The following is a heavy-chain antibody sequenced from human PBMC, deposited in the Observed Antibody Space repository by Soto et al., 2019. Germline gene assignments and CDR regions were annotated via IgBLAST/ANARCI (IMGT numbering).Heavy chain of an antibody. D-gene: IGHD6-13*01. CDR2: IYWNDDK. V-gene: IGHV2-5*01. CDR3: AHRRIAAAVDNWFDP. J-gene: IGHJ5*02. Sequence: QITLKESGPTLVKPTQTLTLTCTFSEFSLSTSGVGVGWIRQPPGKALEWLALIYWNDDKRYSPSLKSRLTITKDTSKNQVVLTMTNMDPVDTATYYCAHRRIAAAVDNWFDPWGQGTLVTVSS. CDR1: EFSLSTSGVG.